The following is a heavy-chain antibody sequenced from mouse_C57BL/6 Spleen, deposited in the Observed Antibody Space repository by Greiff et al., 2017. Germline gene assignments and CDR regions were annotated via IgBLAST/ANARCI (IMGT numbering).Heavy chain of an antibody. J-gene: IGHJ1*03. CDR1: GYSITSGYY. Sequence: EVKLLESGPGLVKPSQSLSLTCSVTGYSITSGYYWNWIRQFPGNKLEWMGYIRYDGSNNYNPSLKNRISITRDTSKNQFFLKLNSVTTEDTATYYGARVDIYYGNYGWYFDVWGTGTTVTVSS. CDR2: IRYDGSN. CDR3: ARVDIYYGNYGWYFDV. D-gene: IGHD2-1*01. V-gene: IGHV3-6*01.